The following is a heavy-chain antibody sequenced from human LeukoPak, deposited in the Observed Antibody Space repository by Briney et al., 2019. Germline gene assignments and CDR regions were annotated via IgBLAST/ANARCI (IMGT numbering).Heavy chain of an antibody. J-gene: IGHJ6*02. CDR2: INQGGNDR. V-gene: IGHV3-7*03. Sequence: GGSLRLSCAASGFTFSSHWMSWVRQAPGKGLEWVANINQGGNDRNYVDSVKGRFTISRDNAKNSLYLQMSNLRAEDTAVYFCARGGGLDVWGQGATVTVSS. CDR1: GFTFSSHW. CDR3: ARGGGLDV. D-gene: IGHD3-16*01.